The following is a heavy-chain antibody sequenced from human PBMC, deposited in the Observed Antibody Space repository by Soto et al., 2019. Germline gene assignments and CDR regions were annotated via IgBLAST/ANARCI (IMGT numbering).Heavy chain of an antibody. J-gene: IGHJ4*02. CDR1: GGSISSGGYY. Sequence: QVQLQESGPELVKPSQTLSLTCTASGGSISSGGYYWSWIRQHPGKGLEWIGYIYYSGSTYYNPSLKSRVTISVDTSKNQFALKLSSVTAADTAVYYCAKAAVRLSSSWMYYFDYWGQGTLVTVSS. CDR3: AKAAVRLSSSWMYYFDY. V-gene: IGHV4-31*03. CDR2: IYYSGST. D-gene: IGHD6-13*01.